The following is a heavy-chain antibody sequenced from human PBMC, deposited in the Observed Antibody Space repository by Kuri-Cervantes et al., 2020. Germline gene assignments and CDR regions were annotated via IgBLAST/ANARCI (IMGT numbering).Heavy chain of an antibody. J-gene: IGHJ5*02. Sequence: LTCAVYGGSFSAYYWSWIRQPPGKGLEWIGGVYSSGNTNFNPSLKSRVTMSVDTSKNQFSLRLSSVTAADTAVYFCARVHCAGGTCYLTAHADNWLDTWGQGTRGTVSS. CDR2: VYSSGNT. CDR3: ARVHCAGGTCYLTAHADNWLDT. CDR1: GGSFSAYY. D-gene: IGHD2-15*01. V-gene: IGHV4-59*10.